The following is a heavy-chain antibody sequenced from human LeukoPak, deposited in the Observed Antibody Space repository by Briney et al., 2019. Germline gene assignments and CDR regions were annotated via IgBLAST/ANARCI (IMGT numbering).Heavy chain of an antibody. CDR1: GNSISNYA. J-gene: IGHJ6*02. V-gene: IGHV1-69*13. CDR3: TTRACHAGGCSSSFYYYYGLHF. D-gene: IGHD3-16*01. CDR2: IIPIFGTA. Sequence: SVKVSCKASGNSISNYAVSWVRQAPGQGFEWMGGIIPIFGTADYAQKFQGRVTITADQSTSTTYTALSSLKSEDTATYYCTTRACHAGGCSSSFYYYYGLHFWGQGTTVSVSS.